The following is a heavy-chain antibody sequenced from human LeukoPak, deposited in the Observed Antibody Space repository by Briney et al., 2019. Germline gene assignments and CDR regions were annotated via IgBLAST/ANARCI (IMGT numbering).Heavy chain of an antibody. V-gene: IGHV4-59*01. CDR2: ISYSGSS. D-gene: IGHD6-6*01. CDR1: GGSISGYY. Sequence: PSETLSLTCTVSGGSISGYYWSWIRQPPGEGLEWIGYISYSGSSNYNPSLKSRVTISIDTSKNQFSLKLTSVTAADTALYYCARGGGISSSPLDFDYWGQGTLVTVSS. CDR3: ARGGGISSSPLDFDY. J-gene: IGHJ4*02.